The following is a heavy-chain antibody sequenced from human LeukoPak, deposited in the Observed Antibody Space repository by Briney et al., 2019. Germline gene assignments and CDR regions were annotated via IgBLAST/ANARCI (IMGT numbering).Heavy chain of an antibody. CDR3: ARELFDFDY. CDR1: AFTFSSYA. V-gene: IGHV3-23*01. D-gene: IGHD3-10*01. Sequence: GGALRLSCAASAFTFSSYAMTGVRQAPGKGLEWGSEITGSGGSTYYADSVKGRFTISRDNSRNTLYLQMNSLRAEDTAVYYCARELFDFDYWGQGTLVTVSS. J-gene: IGHJ4*02. CDR2: ITGSGGST.